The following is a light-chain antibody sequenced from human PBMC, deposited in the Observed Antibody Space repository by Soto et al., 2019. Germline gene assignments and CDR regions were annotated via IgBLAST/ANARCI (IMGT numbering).Light chain of an antibody. Sequence: AMQLPQYPSSVSASVGDRVIISCRASQNISSALAWYQQTLWTPPILLISDASTLESGVPSRFSAAVSETVFTLIITSLQPEDVATYYCQELESDIYIFSPGNK. J-gene: IGKJ3*01. V-gene: IGKV1-13*02. CDR1: QNISSA. CDR3: QELESDIYI. CDR2: DAS.